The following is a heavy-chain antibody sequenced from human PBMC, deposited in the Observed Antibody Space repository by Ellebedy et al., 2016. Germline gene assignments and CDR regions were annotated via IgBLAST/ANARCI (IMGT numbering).Heavy chain of an antibody. CDR1: GFTFSNHA. CDR2: TGGSATRT. Sequence: GESLKISCAASGFTFSNHAMSWVRQAPGKGLEWVSATGGSATRTDYAGSVKGRFTISRDNSENTLFLEMNSLRAEDTAVYYCARHPNDYWTGYNLFFDYWGQGTLVTVSS. CDR3: ARHPNDYWTGYNLFFDY. J-gene: IGHJ4*02. V-gene: IGHV3-23*01. D-gene: IGHD3/OR15-3a*01.